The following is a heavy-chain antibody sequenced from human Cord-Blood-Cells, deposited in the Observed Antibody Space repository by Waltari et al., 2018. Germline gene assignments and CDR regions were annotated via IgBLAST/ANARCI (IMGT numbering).Heavy chain of an antibody. CDR1: GFTFSSSG. V-gene: IGHV3-33*01. CDR2: IGYEGSNK. J-gene: IGHJ4*02. D-gene: IGHD4-17*01. CDR3: ARGGGSTVTTQDY. Sequence: QVQLVESGGGVVQPGRSLRLSCAASGFTFSSSGMHWVRQAPGKGLEWLGVIGYEGSNKYYADAVKGRFTISRDNSKNTLYLQMNSLRAEDTAVYYCARGGGSTVTTQDYWGQGTLVTVSS.